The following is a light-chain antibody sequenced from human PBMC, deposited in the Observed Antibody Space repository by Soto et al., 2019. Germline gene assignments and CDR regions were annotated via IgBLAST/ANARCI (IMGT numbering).Light chain of an antibody. J-gene: IGKJ5*01. CDR2: AAS. V-gene: IGKV1-12*01. CDR3: QQAYSAPIT. CDR1: QSISSW. Sequence: DIEMTQSPSTLSSSVGDRVTITCRASQSISSWLAWYQQKPGKAPKLLIYAASSLQSGVPSRFSGSGSGTDFTLTISSLQPEDFASYFCQQAYSAPITFGQGTRLEIK.